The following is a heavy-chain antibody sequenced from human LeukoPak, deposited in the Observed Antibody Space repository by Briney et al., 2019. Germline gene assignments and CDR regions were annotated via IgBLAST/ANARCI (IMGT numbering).Heavy chain of an antibody. CDR2: IYYSGDT. CDR3: ARDRYYYGSGSYGLDY. V-gene: IGHV4-59*01. D-gene: IGHD3-10*01. CDR1: GGSISSYY. J-gene: IGHJ4*02. Sequence: PSETLSLTCTVSGGSISSYYWSWIRQPPGKGLEWIGYIYYSGDTNYNPSLKSRVTISVGTSKNQFSLKLSSVTAADTAVYYCARDRYYYGSGSYGLDYWGQGTLVTVSS.